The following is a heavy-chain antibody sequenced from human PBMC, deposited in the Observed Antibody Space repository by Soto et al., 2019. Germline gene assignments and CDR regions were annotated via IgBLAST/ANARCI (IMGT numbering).Heavy chain of an antibody. V-gene: IGHV3-53*04. D-gene: IGHD6-6*01. CDR3: AGPTRNFDY. CDR2: IYSGGTT. Sequence: EVQLVESGGDVVQPGGSLRLSCAASGFTVSDNYMTWVRQAPGKGLEWVSVIYSGGTTYYADSVKGRFTISRQSSKNTVYLQMNSLRTEDSDVYYCAGPTRNFDYWGQGTVVTVSS. J-gene: IGHJ4*02. CDR1: GFTVSDNY.